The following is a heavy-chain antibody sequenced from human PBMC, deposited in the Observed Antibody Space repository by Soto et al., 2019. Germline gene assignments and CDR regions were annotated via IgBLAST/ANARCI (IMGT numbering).Heavy chain of an antibody. CDR1: GFTFSDYH. V-gene: IGHV3-11*05. J-gene: IGHJ6*02. CDR3: ARRTGDV. CDR2: IHTYSSHT. Sequence: QVQLVESGGGLVKPGGSLRLSCAASGFTFSDYHMSWIRQAPGKGLEWVSHIHTYSSHTNYADSVKGRFTISRDDAQNSLYLQMSSLRVEDTAVYYCARRTGDVWCQGTTVTVSS. D-gene: IGHD1-1*01.